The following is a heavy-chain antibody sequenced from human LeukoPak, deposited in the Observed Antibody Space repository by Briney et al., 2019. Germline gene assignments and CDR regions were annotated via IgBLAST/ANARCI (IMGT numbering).Heavy chain of an antibody. CDR2: ISGGGTPT. CDR1: GFTFSDYA. V-gene: IGHV3-23*01. Sequence: GGSLRLSCAASGFTFSDYAMSWVRQAPGKGLEWVSAISGGGTPTFYADSVKGRFITSRDNSKNTLYLQMNSLRVEDTAVYYCARDLDDYNDFPPIFQYWGQGTQVIVSS. D-gene: IGHD5-24*01. CDR3: ARDLDDYNDFPPIFQY. J-gene: IGHJ1*01.